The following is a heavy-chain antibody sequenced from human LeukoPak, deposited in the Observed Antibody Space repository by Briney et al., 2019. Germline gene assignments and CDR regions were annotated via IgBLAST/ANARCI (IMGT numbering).Heavy chain of an antibody. CDR3: ARGENDFWSGYLFDY. CDR1: GYTFTGYY. V-gene: IGHV1-2*02. J-gene: IGHJ4*02. CDR2: INPNSGGT. D-gene: IGHD3-3*01. Sequence: GASVKVSCKASGYTFTGYYMHWVRQAPRQGLEGVGWINPNSGGTNYAQKFQGRVTMTRDTSISTAYMELSRLRSDDTAVYYCARGENDFWSGYLFDYWGQGTLVTVSS.